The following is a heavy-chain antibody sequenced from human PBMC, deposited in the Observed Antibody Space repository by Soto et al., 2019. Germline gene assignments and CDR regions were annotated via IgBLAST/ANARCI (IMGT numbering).Heavy chain of an antibody. CDR3: ARVYDSSGPYGMDV. CDR1: GYSVTIYC. D-gene: IGHD3-22*01. J-gene: IGHJ6*02. CDR2: IYPGDSDT. V-gene: IGHV5-51*01. Sequence: PGESLKICGKGSGYSVTIYCIGWVLQMPGKGLEWMGIIYPGDSDTRYSPSFQGQVTISADKSISTAYLQWSSLKASDTAMYYCARVYDSSGPYGMDVWGQGTTVTVSS.